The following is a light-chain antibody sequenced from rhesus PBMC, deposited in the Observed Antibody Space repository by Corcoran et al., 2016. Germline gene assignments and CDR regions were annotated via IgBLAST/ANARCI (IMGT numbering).Light chain of an antibody. CDR3: QHNYGTPYS. J-gene: IGKJ2*01. CDR1: ENVNNY. Sequence: DIQMTQSPSSLSASVGDRVTITCRASENVNNYLNWYQQKTGNAPKLLIYKASTLQSGVPSRFSGSGSGTDYTFTISSLQSEDVATYYCQHNYGTPYSFGQGTKVEIK. V-gene: IGKV1-74*01. CDR2: KAS.